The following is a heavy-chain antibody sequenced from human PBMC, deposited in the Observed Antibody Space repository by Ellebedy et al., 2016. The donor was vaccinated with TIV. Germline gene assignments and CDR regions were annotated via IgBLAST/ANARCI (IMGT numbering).Heavy chain of an antibody. J-gene: IGHJ2*01. D-gene: IGHD6-13*01. CDR3: ASKDYSGTFRYWYFDL. V-gene: IGHV3-66*01. CDR2: IHGGGNK. Sequence: PGGSLRLSCAASGFTVSGNYMPWVRQAPGKGLEWVSVIHGGGNKNYADSVRGRFTISRDNSKNTLYLQMTGLRADDTAVYYCASKDYSGTFRYWYFDLWGRGTLVTVSS. CDR1: GFTVSGNY.